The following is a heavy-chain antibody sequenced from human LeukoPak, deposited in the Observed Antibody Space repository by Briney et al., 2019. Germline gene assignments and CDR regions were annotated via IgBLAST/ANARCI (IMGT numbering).Heavy chain of an antibody. V-gene: IGHV7-4-1*02. J-gene: IGHJ3*02. D-gene: IGHD6-13*01. CDR1: GYTFTSYA. Sequence: GASVKVSCKASGYTFTSYAMNWVRQAPGQGLEWMGWINTNTGNPTYAQGFTGRFVFSLDTSVSTAYLQISSLKAEDTAVYYCASLVGRKSGLHSSSWYRGFYGIWGQGTMVTVSS. CDR3: ASLVGRKSGLHSSSWYRGFYGI. CDR2: INTNTGNP.